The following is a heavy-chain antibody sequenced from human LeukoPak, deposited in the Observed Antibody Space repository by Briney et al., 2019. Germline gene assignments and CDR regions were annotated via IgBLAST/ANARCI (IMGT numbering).Heavy chain of an antibody. V-gene: IGHV6-1*01. CDR3: ARDLGNTGWYTFDY. CDR1: GDSVSSNNGA. Sequence: SQTLSPTCAISGDSVSSNNGAWNWIRQSPSRGLEWLGRTYYRSKWYNEYAVSMEGRITINPDTSKNQFSLQLNSVTPGDTAVYYCARDLGNTGWYTFDYWGQGTLVTVSS. D-gene: IGHD6-19*01. CDR2: TYYRSKWYN. J-gene: IGHJ4*02.